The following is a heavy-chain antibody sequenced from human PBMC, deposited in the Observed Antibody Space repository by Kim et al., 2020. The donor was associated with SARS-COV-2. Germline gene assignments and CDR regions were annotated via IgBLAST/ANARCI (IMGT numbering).Heavy chain of an antibody. CDR1: GGTFSSYA. J-gene: IGHJ6*02. CDR2: IIPIFGTA. D-gene: IGHD1-1*01. CDR3: ARAGPLATTPWDYYYGMDV. Sequence: SVKVSCKASGGTFSSYAISWVRQAPGQGLEWMGGIIPIFGTANYAQKFQGRVTITADESTSTAYMELSSLRSEDTAVYYCARAGPLATTPWDYYYGMDVWGQGTTVTVSS. V-gene: IGHV1-69*13.